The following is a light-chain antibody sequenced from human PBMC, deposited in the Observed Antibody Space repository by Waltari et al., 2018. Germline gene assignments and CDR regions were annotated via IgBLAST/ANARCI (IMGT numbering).Light chain of an antibody. J-gene: IGKJ2*01. CDR2: AAS. V-gene: IGKV1-27*01. CDR1: QGISNY. CDR3: QKYSSAPYT. Sequence: DIQMTQSPSSLSTSVGARVTITCRASQGISNYLAWYQQKPGRVPRLLIYAASTLQSGVPSRFSGSGSGTDFTLTISSLQPGDVATYYCQKYSSAPYTFGQGTKLEIK.